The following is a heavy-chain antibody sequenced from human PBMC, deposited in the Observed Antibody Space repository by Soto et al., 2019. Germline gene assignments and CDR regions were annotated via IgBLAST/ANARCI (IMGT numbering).Heavy chain of an antibody. CDR3: ARDGGRRSGGIDY. V-gene: IGHV1-69*01. CDR1: GGTFSSYS. J-gene: IGHJ4*02. Sequence: QVQLVQSGAEVKKPGSSVKVSCKASGGTFSSYSINWVRQDPGQGLEWMGEIITIFGTANYAQKFQGRVTITADESTSTAYMELSSLRSEDTAVYYCARDGGRRSGGIDYWGQGTLVTVSS. D-gene: IGHD1-26*01. CDR2: IITIFGTA.